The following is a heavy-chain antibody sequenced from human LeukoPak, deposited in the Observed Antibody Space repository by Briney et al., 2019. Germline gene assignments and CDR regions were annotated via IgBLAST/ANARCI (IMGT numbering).Heavy chain of an antibody. CDR3: ARGHGTFDY. V-gene: IGHV3-48*01. CDR2: ISSSSTTL. D-gene: IGHD1-26*01. J-gene: IGHJ4*02. CDR1: GFTFRSYS. Sequence: GGPLRLSCAASGFTFRSYSMNWVRQAPGKGLEWISYISSSSTTLYYADSVKGRFTISRDNAKNSLYLQMNSLRAEDTAVYYCARGHGTFDYWGQGTLVTVSS.